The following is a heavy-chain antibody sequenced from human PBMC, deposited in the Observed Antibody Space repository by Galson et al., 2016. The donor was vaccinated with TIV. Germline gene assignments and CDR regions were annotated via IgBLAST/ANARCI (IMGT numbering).Heavy chain of an antibody. CDR1: GGSFSNYA. CDR3: ARPSDSSWYFDL. V-gene: IGHV1-69*13. D-gene: IGHD6-13*01. J-gene: IGHJ2*01. CDR2: IIPIFRSP. Sequence: SVKVSCKASGGSFSNYAINWVRQAPGQGLEWMGGIIPIFRSPNYAQRFQGRVTITADESTSTAFVELSSLRSDGTAVYYCARPSDSSWYFDLWGRGTPVIVSS.